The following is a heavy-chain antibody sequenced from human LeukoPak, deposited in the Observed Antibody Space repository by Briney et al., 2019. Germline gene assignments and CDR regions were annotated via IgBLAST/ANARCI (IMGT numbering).Heavy chain of an antibody. V-gene: IGHV3-23*01. CDR3: AKESGPRYSGSYFDY. CDR1: GFTFSSYA. J-gene: IGHJ4*02. Sequence: PGGSLRLSGAASGFTFSSYAMSWVRQAPGKGLEWVSAISGSGGSTYYADSVKGRFTISRDNSKDTLYLQMNSLRAEDTAVYYCAKESGPRYSGSYFDYWGQGTLVTVSS. D-gene: IGHD1-26*01. CDR2: ISGSGGST.